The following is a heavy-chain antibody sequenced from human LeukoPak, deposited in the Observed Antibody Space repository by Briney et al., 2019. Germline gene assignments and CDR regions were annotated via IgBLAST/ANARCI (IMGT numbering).Heavy chain of an antibody. CDR2: VYISGDT. D-gene: IGHD2-21*01. Sequence: SETLSLTCTVSGGSVTTAHWYWSWIRQPAGKGLEWIGRVYISGDTKYNPSLKRRVIMSLDASKNQFSLRLPSVTAADTAVYYCARLIAEVGGGTNYFDTWGQGTLVTVSS. CDR3: ARLIAEVGGGTNYFDT. J-gene: IGHJ4*02. V-gene: IGHV4-4*07. CDR1: GGSVTTAHWY.